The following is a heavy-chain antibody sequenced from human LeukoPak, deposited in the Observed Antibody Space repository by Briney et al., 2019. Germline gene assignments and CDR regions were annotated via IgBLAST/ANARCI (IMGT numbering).Heavy chain of an antibody. CDR1: GFTFSSSA. CDR2: ISGSGGTT. J-gene: IGHJ5*02. Sequence: GGSLRLSCAGSGFTFSSSALSWVRQTPGKGLEWVSGISGSGGTTKYADSMKARFTISRDNSKNMLYLQMNSLRVDDTAIYYCTKDRRLGENSNVRFDPWGQGTLVTVSS. D-gene: IGHD5-18*01. CDR3: TKDRRLGENSNVRFDP. V-gene: IGHV3-23*01.